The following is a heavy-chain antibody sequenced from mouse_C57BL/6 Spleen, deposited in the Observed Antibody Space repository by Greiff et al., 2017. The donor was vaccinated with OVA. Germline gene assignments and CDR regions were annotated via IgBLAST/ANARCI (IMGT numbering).Heavy chain of an antibody. J-gene: IGHJ2*01. CDR1: GFTFSSYA. Sequence: EVKLVESGGGLVKPGGSLKLSCAASGFTFSSYAMSWVRQTPEKRLEWVATISDGGSYTYYPDNVKGRSTISRDNAKNNLYLQMSHLKSEDTARYYCARDRNFLDYWGQGTTLTVSS. V-gene: IGHV5-4*01. CDR2: ISDGGSYT. CDR3: ARDRNFLDY.